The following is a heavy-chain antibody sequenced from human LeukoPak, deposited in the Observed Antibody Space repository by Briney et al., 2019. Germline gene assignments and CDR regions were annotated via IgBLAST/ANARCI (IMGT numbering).Heavy chain of an antibody. CDR3: ARLAYCSGGSCHHDY. CDR2: IYYSGST. V-gene: IGHV4-39*01. J-gene: IGHJ4*02. CDR1: GGSISSNTYF. D-gene: IGHD2-15*01. Sequence: SETLSLTCTVSGGSISSNTYFWAWIRQPPGKGLEWIGAIYYSGSTYYNPSLNSRVTISVDTSKNQFSLKVTSVTAADTAVYYCARLAYCSGGSCHHDYWGQGTLVTVSS.